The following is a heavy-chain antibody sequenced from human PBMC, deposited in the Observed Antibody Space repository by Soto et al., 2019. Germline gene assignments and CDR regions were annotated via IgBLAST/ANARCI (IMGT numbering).Heavy chain of an antibody. CDR2: ISWNSESI. V-gene: IGHV3-9*01. CDR1: GFTFDHYA. CDR3: AKSLAVGYDILTGYHYFDY. J-gene: IGHJ4*02. Sequence: EVQLVESGGGLVQPGRSLRLSCAASGFTFDHYAIHWVRQATGKGLEWVSGISWNSESIGYADSVKGRFTISRDNAKNSLYLQMTSLRAEDTALYYSAKSLAVGYDILTGYHYFDYWGQGTQVTVSS. D-gene: IGHD3-9*01.